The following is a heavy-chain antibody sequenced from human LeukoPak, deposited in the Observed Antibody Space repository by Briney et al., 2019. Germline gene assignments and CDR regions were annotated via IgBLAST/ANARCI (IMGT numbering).Heavy chain of an antibody. D-gene: IGHD3-3*01. Sequence: SQTLSLTCTVSGGSISSGDYYWSWIRQPPGKGLEWIGYIYHSGNTYYNPSLKSRLTIAVDTPRNQFSLKLRSVTAADTAVYYCARGGTRITVVGVVINDFDYWGQGTLVTVSS. V-gene: IGHV4-30-4*08. CDR2: IYHSGNT. J-gene: IGHJ4*02. CDR1: GGSISSGDYY. CDR3: ARGGTRITVVGVVINDFDY.